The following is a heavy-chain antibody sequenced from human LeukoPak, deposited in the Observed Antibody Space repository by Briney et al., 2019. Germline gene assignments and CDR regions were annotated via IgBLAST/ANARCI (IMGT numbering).Heavy chain of an antibody. CDR2: ISSSGSTI. V-gene: IGHV3-48*03. CDR1: GFTFSSYE. J-gene: IGHJ5*02. Sequence: GGSLRLSCAASGFTFSSYEMNWVRQAPGKGLEWVSYISSSGSTIYYADSVKGRFTISRDNSKNSLYLQMNSLRAEDTAVYYCARHDYGDYSYNWFDPWGQGTLVTVSS. D-gene: IGHD4-17*01. CDR3: ARHDYGDYSYNWFDP.